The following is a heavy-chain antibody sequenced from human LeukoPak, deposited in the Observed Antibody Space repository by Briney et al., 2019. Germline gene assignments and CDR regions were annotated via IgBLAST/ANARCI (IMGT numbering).Heavy chain of an antibody. CDR3: ARLGIGVVPSAMLGDYYFDY. CDR2: IYYSGST. V-gene: IGHV4-59*08. Sequence: SETLSLTCTVSGGSISSYNWSWIRQPPGKGLEWIGYIYYSGSTNYNPSLKSRVTISVDTSKNQFSLKLTSVTAADTAVYYCARLGIGVVPSAMLGDYYFDYWGQGTLVTVSS. CDR1: GGSISSYN. J-gene: IGHJ4*02. D-gene: IGHD2-2*01.